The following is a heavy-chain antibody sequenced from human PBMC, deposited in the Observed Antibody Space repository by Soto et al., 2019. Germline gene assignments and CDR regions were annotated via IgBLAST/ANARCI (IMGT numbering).Heavy chain of an antibody. CDR1: GFTFSSYA. J-gene: IGHJ4*02. Sequence: QVQLVESGGGVVQPGRSLRLSCGASGFTFSSYAMHWVRQAPGKGLEWVAVISYDGSNKYYADSVKGRFTISRDNSKNTLYLQMNSRGAEDTAVYYCARDLHPDLDYDFWSGYHFFDYWGQGTLVTVSS. V-gene: IGHV3-30-3*01. CDR2: ISYDGSNK. D-gene: IGHD3-3*01. CDR3: ARDLHPDLDYDFWSGYHFFDY.